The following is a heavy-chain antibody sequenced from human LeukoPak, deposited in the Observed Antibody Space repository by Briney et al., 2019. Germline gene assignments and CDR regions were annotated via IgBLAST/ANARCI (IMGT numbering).Heavy chain of an antibody. V-gene: IGHV3-33*01. CDR2: IWYDGSNK. J-gene: IGHJ4*02. D-gene: IGHD3-22*01. CDR1: GFIFSSYG. Sequence: GGSLRLSCAASGFIFSSYGMRWVRQAPGKGLEWVAVIWYDGSNKYYADSVEGRFTISRDNSKNTLYLQMNSLRAEDTAVYYCARDQDRGGGRITMIYWGQGTLVTVSS. CDR3: ARDQDRGGGRITMIY.